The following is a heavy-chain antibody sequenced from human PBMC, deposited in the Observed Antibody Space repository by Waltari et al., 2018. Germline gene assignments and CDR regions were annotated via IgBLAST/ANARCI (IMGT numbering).Heavy chain of an antibody. CDR3: ARNQRGWFDAFDI. V-gene: IGHV4-39*07. Sequence: QLQLQESGPGLVEPSETLSLTCTASGDSISNNNYYWGWIRQPRGTGLQWIGSIHYIGDPYSSSSLKSRFIISVDTSNNQFSLRLTSVTAADTAIYFCARNQRGWFDAFDIWGQGTAVTVSS. D-gene: IGHD6-19*01. CDR1: GDSISNNNYY. J-gene: IGHJ3*02. CDR2: IHYIGDP.